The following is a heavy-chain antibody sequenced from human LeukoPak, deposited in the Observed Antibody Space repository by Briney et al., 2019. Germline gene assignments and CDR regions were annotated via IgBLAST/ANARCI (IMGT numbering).Heavy chain of an antibody. CDR1: GGTFSSYA. D-gene: IGHD3-3*01. CDR3: ASGPTIFGVVTPYNWFDP. CDR2: IIPIFGTA. J-gene: IGHJ5*02. V-gene: IGHV1-69*01. Sequence: SVKVSCKASGGTFSSYAISWVRRAPGQGLEWMGGIIPIFGTANYAQKFQGRVTITADESTSTAYMELSSLRSEDTAVYYCASGPTIFGVVTPYNWFDPWGQGTLVTVSS.